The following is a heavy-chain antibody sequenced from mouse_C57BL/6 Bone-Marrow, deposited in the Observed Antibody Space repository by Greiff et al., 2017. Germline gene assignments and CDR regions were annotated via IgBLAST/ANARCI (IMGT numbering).Heavy chain of an antibody. V-gene: IGHV1-55*01. CDR2: IYPTSGRT. CDR1: GYTFTSYW. Sequence: VQLQQPGAELVKPGASVKMSCKASGYTFTSYWITWVKQWPGQGLEWIGDIYPTSGRTNYNEKFKSKAILTVDTSSNTAYMQLRSLTSEDSAVLYCARSGPRGRSFDYWGQGTTRTVSS. D-gene: IGHD3-1*01. J-gene: IGHJ2*01. CDR3: ARSGPRGRSFDY.